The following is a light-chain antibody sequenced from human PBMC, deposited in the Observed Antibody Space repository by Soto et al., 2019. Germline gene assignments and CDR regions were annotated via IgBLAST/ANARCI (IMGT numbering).Light chain of an antibody. CDR2: DAS. CDR3: QQRSNWPIT. CDR1: QSVSSY. J-gene: IGKJ5*01. V-gene: IGKV3-11*01. Sequence: EIVLTQAPAALSKTPGERATLSCRASQSVSSYLAWYQQKPGQAPRLLIYDASNRATGIPARFSGSGSGTDFTLTISSLEPEDFAVYYCQQRSNWPITFGQGTRLEIK.